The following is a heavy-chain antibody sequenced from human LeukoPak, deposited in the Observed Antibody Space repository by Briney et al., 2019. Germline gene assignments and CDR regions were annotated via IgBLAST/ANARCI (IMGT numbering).Heavy chain of an antibody. CDR1: GYTFTSYY. J-gene: IGHJ6*03. V-gene: IGHV1-46*01. CDR2: INPTGGST. Sequence: ASVKVSCKASGYTFTSYYMHWVRQAPGEGLEWMGIINPTGGSTSYAQKFQGRVTMTRDTSTSTVYMELSSLRSEDTAVYYCALTTVTTLDYYYYYMDVWGKGTTVTVSS. CDR3: ALTTVTTLDYYYYYMDV. D-gene: IGHD4-11*01.